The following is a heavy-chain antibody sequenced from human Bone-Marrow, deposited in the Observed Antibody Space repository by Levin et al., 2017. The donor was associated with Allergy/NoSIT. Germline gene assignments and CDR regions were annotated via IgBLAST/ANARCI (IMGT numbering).Heavy chain of an antibody. V-gene: IGHV3-23*01. D-gene: IGHD5-12*01. CDR3: AKDYGATIRYGDY. Sequence: GESLKISCAASGFTFSSYAMSWVRQAPGKGLEWVSGISGGGGSTNYADSVKGRFTISRDNSKNTLYVQMNSLRAEDTAVYYCAKDYGATIRYGDYWGQGALVTVSS. J-gene: IGHJ4*02. CDR1: GFTFSSYA. CDR2: ISGGGGST.